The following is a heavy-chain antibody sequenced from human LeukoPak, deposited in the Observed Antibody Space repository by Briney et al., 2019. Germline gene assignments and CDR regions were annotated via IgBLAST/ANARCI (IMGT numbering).Heavy chain of an antibody. J-gene: IGHJ4*02. D-gene: IGHD3-22*01. Sequence: GGSLRLSCAASGFTFSSYWMSWVRQAPGKGLEWVANIKQDGSEKYCVDSVKGRFTISRDNAKNSLYLQMNSLRAEDTAVYYCARVAVSYYDSSGPFDYWGQGTLVTVSS. CDR3: ARVAVSYYDSSGPFDY. CDR1: GFTFSSYW. CDR2: IKQDGSEK. V-gene: IGHV3-7*01.